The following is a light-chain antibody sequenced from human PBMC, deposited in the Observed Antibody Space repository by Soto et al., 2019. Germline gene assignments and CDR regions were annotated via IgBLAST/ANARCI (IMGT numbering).Light chain of an antibody. Sequence: EIVLTQSPGTLSLSPGERATLSCRASQSVSSSYLAWYQQKPGQAPRLLIYGTSSRATAIPDWFSGSGSGTDFSLTTSRLEPEDFAVYYCQQYGSSSWTFGQGTKVEIK. J-gene: IGKJ1*01. CDR1: QSVSSSY. CDR3: QQYGSSSWT. V-gene: IGKV3-20*01. CDR2: GTS.